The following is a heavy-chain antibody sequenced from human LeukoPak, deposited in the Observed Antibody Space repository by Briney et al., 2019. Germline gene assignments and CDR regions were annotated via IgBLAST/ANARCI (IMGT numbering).Heavy chain of an antibody. Sequence: PSETLSLTCTVSGGSISSGGYYWSWIRQHPGKGLEWIGYIYYSGSTYYNPSLKSRVTISVDTSKNQFSLKLSSVTAADTAVYYCARVNRCSSTSCHDDGFDIWGQGTMVIVSS. CDR3: ARVNRCSSTSCHDDGFDI. V-gene: IGHV4-31*03. CDR2: IYYSGST. CDR1: GGSISSGGYY. D-gene: IGHD2-2*01. J-gene: IGHJ3*02.